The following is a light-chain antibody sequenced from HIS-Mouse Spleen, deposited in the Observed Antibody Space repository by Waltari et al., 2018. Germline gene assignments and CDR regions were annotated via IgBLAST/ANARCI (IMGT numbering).Light chain of an antibody. CDR3: SSYTSSSTLWV. CDR1: SSDVGGYNY. V-gene: IGLV2-14*03. Sequence: QSALTQPASVSGSPGQSITIYCTGTSSDVGGYNYVPWYQQHQGKAPKLMIYDVSNRPSGVSNRFSGSKSGNTASLTISGLQAEDEADYYCSSYTSSSTLWVFGGGTKLTVL. CDR2: DVS. J-gene: IGLJ3*02.